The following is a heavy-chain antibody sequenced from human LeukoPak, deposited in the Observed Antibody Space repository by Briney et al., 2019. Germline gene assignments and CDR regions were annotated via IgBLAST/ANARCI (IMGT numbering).Heavy chain of an antibody. Sequence: GGSLRLSCAASGFTFSSFPMIWVRQAPGKGLEWVSAISGSGGSTYYADSVKGRFTISRDNSKNTLYLQMNSLRAEDTAVYYCAKRPGFGSSWSQGTLVTVSS. J-gene: IGHJ4*02. V-gene: IGHV3-23*01. CDR3: AKRPGFGSS. D-gene: IGHD6-13*01. CDR1: GFTFSSFP. CDR2: ISGSGGST.